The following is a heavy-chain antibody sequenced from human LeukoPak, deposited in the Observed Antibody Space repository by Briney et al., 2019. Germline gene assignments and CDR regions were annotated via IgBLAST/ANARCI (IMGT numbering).Heavy chain of an antibody. J-gene: IGHJ3*02. Sequence: GGSLRLSCAASGFTFSNYNMNWVRQAPGKGLEWVSSISSSSSYIYYADSVKGRFTISRDNAKDSLYLQMNSLRAEDTAVYYCARDVPYYYESSGYYSLGFDIWGQGTMVTVSS. D-gene: IGHD3-22*01. CDR1: GFTFSNYN. CDR2: ISSSSSYI. CDR3: ARDVPYYYESSGYYSLGFDI. V-gene: IGHV3-21*01.